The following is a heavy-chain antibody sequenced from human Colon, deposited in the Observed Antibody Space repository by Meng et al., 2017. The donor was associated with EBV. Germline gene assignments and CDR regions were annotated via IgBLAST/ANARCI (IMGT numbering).Heavy chain of an antibody. V-gene: IGHV4-34*12. J-gene: IGHJ4*02. CDR2: IIHGGSP. D-gene: IGHD2-8*02. CDR3: ARRPTGIDY. Sequence: QGQLQRWGAGLLKPSATLSLTCAVNGESLSGAYWNWIRQPPGKGLEWIGEIIHGGSPSYNPSLKSRVTISIDTSKNQLSLMLSSVTAADTAVYYCARRPTGIDYWGQGTLVTVSS. CDR1: GESLSGAY.